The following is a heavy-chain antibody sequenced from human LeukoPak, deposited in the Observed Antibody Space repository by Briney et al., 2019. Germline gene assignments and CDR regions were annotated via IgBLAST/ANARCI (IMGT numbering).Heavy chain of an antibody. J-gene: IGHJ4*02. D-gene: IGHD5-18*01. CDR3: AIPLDTAMVPFDY. CDR2: IYYSGST. CDR1: GGSISSSSYY. Sequence: SETLSLTCTVSGGSISSSSYYWGWIRQPPGKGLEWIVSIYYSGSTYYNPSLKSRVIISVDTSKNQFSLKLSSVTAAGKAVYYCAIPLDTAMVPFDYWGQGTLVTVSS. V-gene: IGHV4-39*01.